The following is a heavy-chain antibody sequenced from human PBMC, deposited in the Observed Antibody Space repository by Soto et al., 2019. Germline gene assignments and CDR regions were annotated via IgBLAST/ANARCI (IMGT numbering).Heavy chain of an antibody. V-gene: IGHV3-64D*08. Sequence: GGSLRLSCSASGFTFSSYAMHWVRQAPGKGLEYVSAISSNGGGTYYADSVKGRFTISRDNSKNTLYLQMSSLRAEDTAVYYCVKGQYSSSAEGYYYYYGMDVWGQGTTVTVSS. D-gene: IGHD6-6*01. CDR3: VKGQYSSSAEGYYYYYGMDV. CDR1: GFTFSSYA. CDR2: ISSNGGGT. J-gene: IGHJ6*02.